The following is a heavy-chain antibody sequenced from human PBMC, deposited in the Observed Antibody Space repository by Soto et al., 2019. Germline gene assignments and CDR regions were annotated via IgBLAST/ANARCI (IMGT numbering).Heavy chain of an antibody. CDR2: ISYDGSNK. CDR1: GFTFSSYG. D-gene: IGHD4-17*01. J-gene: IGHJ4*02. CDR3: AKADYGDYGAYFDY. V-gene: IGHV3-30*18. Sequence: QVQLVESGGGVVQPGRSLRLSCAASGFTFSSYGMHWVRQAPGKGLEWVAVISYDGSNKYYADSVKGRFTISRDNSKNTLYLQMNSLRAEDTAVYYCAKADYGDYGAYFDYWGQGTLVTVSS.